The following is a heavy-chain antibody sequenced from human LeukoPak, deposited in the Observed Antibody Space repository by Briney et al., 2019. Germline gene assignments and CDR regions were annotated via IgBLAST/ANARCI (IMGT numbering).Heavy chain of an antibody. CDR2: ITSDGSNI. D-gene: IGHD3-16*01. V-gene: IGHV3-74*01. CDR3: ARGGHSSFDY. Sequence: PGWSLRLSCAASGFTFSNFWLHWVRQAPGKGLEWVSRITSDGSNINYADSVQGRFTISRDNAKNTLYLQMNSLRAEDTAVYYCARGGHSSFDYWGQGALVTVSS. CDR1: GFTFSNFW. J-gene: IGHJ4*02.